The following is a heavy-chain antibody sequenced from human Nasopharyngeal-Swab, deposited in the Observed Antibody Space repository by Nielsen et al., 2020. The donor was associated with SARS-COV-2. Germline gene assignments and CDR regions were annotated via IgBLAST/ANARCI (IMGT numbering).Heavy chain of an antibody. D-gene: IGHD3-10*01. CDR3: AKANVLFWFGQFKNDGFDI. CDR2: ISYEGSKK. CDR1: GFSFNNYG. Sequence: LSLTCTASGFSFNNYGMHWVRQAPGKGLEWVAVISYEGSKKFYAESVEGRFTISRDYSKSTLYLQMDSLGTEDTAMYYCAKANVLFWFGQFKNDGFDIWGQGTMVAVSS. J-gene: IGHJ3*02. V-gene: IGHV3-30*18.